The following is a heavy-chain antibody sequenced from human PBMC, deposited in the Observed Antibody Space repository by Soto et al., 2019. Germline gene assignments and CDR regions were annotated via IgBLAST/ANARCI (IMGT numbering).Heavy chain of an antibody. CDR3: ARAFHGSGSGPDY. CDR2: IYYTGST. CDR1: GGPMNSASYY. V-gene: IGHV4-30-4*01. Sequence: QVQLQGSGPGLVKPSETLSLTCTVSGGPMNSASYYWSWIRQPPGKGLEWIGYIYYTGSTYYNPSLKGRAAMSLAVSKRQFSLRLRSVTVADTAVYYCARAFHGSGSGPDYWGQGTLVTVSS. J-gene: IGHJ4*02. D-gene: IGHD3-10*01.